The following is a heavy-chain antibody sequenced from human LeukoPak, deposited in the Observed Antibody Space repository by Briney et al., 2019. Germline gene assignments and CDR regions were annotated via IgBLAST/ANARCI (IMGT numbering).Heavy chain of an antibody. CDR1: GFTFSSYA. CDR2: ISYDGSNK. V-gene: IGHV3-30*04. D-gene: IGHD2/OR15-2a*01. CDR3: ARQGVYHAFDI. J-gene: IGHJ3*02. Sequence: PGGSLRLSCAASGFTFSSYAMHWVRQAPGKGLEWVAVISYDGSNKYYADSVKGRFTISRDNSKNTLYLQMNSLRAEDTAVYYCARQGVYHAFDIWGQGTMVTVSS.